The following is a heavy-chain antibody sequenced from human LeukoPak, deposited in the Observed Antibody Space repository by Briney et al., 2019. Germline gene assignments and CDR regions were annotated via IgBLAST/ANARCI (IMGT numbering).Heavy chain of an antibody. J-gene: IGHJ6*03. Sequence: GGSLRLSCAASGFTFSTFAMIWVRQAPGKGLEWVSSISTSSSYIYYADSVKGRFTISRDNAKNSLYLQMNSLRAEDTAVYYCAKTTDNYYYYYMDVWGKGTTVTVSS. CDR2: ISTSSSYI. CDR3: AKTTDNYYYYYMDV. CDR1: GFTFSTFA. D-gene: IGHD4-17*01. V-gene: IGHV3-21*01.